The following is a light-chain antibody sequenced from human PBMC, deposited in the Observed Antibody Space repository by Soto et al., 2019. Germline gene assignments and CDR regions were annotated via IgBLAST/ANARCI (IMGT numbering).Light chain of an antibody. V-gene: IGKV3-20*01. CDR3: QQYDRSPCT. CDR2: GAS. Sequence: EIVLTQSPGTLSLSPGERATLSCRASQSVSSSYLAWYPQKPGQAPRLLIYGASSRATGIPGRFSGSGSGTAFTLTISRLETEELAVYYCQQYDRSPCTFGPGNQVDIK. CDR1: QSVSSSY. J-gene: IGKJ3*01.